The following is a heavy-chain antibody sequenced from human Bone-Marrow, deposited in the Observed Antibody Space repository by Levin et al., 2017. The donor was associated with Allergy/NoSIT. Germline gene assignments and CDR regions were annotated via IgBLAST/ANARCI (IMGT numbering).Heavy chain of an antibody. J-gene: IGHJ6*02. CDR3: ARGHFPYYCYGMDV. CDR1: GSTFTTYG. Sequence: GGSLRLSCKASGSTFTTYGLTWVRQAPGQGLEWMGWVSAYSGNTNYALNLQDRVTMTTDTATNTAYMELTSLSSDDPAIYYWARGHFPYYCYGMDVWGQGTTVVVSS. V-gene: IGHV1-18*01. CDR2: VSAYSGNT.